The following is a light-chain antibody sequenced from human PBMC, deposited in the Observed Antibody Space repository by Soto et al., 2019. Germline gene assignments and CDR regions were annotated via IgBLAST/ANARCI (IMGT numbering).Light chain of an antibody. CDR2: TAS. Sequence: AIQMTQSPSSLSASVGDRVTITCWASQGIGSELGWYQQKPGKAPNLLIYTASTLQSGVPSRFSGSGSGTDFTLTISSLQPEDFATYYCIQDYNYPLTFGGGTRVEIK. CDR3: IQDYNYPLT. J-gene: IGKJ4*01. CDR1: QGIGSE. V-gene: IGKV1-6*01.